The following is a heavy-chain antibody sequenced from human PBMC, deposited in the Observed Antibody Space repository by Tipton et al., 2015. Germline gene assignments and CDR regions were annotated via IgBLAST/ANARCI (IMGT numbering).Heavy chain of an antibody. Sequence: TLSLTCSVSGDSIRTYHWSWIRQPAGKGLEWIGRIYGSGSVDYNPSLKSRVTMSVDTSKNQFSLRLTSMTAADTAIYYCARDVVPNWFDPWGQGILVTVSS. CDR2: IYGSGSV. J-gene: IGHJ5*02. CDR1: GDSIRTYH. CDR3: ARDVVPNWFDP. V-gene: IGHV4-4*07.